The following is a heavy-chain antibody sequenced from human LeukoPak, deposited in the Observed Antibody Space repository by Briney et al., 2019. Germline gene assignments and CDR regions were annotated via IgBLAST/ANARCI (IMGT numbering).Heavy chain of an antibody. CDR2: IGPTGFDR. D-gene: IGHD1-14*01. V-gene: IGHV3-21*06. J-gene: IGHJ4*02. CDR3: ATETNGRHYDY. Sequence: GGSLRLSCTTSGLTFSTSGFNWVRQAPGKGLEWVASIGPTGFDRYHADSIKGRFSISRDNANNFLYLQMDSLRAEDTAVYYCATETNGRHYDYWGQGTLLTVSS. CDR1: GLTFSTSG.